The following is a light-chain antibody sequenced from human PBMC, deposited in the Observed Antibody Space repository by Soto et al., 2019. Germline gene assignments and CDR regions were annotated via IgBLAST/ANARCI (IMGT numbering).Light chain of an antibody. Sequence: EMVLTQSPDTLSLSPGERATLSCKASQSVSSSYLAWYQQRPGQAPRLLIHGASKRATGIPDRFSGRGSGTDFTLTISRLEPEDFVVYYCQQYDSSPLTFGGGTKVEIK. CDR2: GAS. J-gene: IGKJ4*01. CDR1: QSVSSSY. CDR3: QQYDSSPLT. V-gene: IGKV3-20*01.